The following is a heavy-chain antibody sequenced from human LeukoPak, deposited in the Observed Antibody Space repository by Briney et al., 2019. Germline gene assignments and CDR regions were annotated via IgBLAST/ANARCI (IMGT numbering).Heavy chain of an antibody. CDR3: ARSRYCTTTSCQHFDY. J-gene: IGHJ4*02. V-gene: IGHV5-51*01. CDR1: GYSFTSYW. Sequence: GESLKISCKGSGYSFTSYWIGWVRQMPGKGLEWMGIIYPADSDTRYSPSFQGQVTISADKSISTANLQWSSLKASDTAMYYCARSRYCTTTSCQHFDYWGQGTLVTVSS. D-gene: IGHD2-2*01. CDR2: IYPADSDT.